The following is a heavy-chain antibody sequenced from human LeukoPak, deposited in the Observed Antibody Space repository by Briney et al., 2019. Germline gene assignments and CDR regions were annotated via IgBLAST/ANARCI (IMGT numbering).Heavy chain of an antibody. CDR2: IYYSGST. CDR3: ARQIWLQYDY. J-gene: IGHJ4*02. Sequence: SETLSLTCAVYGGSFSSYYWGWIRQPPGKGPEWIGSIYYSGSTYYNPSLKSRVTISVDTSKNQFSLKLSSVTAADTAVYYCARQIWLQYDYWGQGTLVTVSS. CDR1: GGSFSSYY. D-gene: IGHD5-24*01. V-gene: IGHV4-39*01.